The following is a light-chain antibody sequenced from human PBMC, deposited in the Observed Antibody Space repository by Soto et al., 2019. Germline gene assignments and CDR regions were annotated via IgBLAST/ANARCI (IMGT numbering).Light chain of an antibody. Sequence: QSVLTQPASVSGSPGQSITISCTGTSGDVGSYNLVSWYQQHPGKAPKLMIYEGSKRPSGVSNRFSGSKSGNTASLTISGLQAEDEADYHCCSYAGSSTFVFGTGTKVTVL. J-gene: IGLJ1*01. CDR3: CSYAGSSTFV. CDR1: SGDVGSYNL. CDR2: EGS. V-gene: IGLV2-23*03.